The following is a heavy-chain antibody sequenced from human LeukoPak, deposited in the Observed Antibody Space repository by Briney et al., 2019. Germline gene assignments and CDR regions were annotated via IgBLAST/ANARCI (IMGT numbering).Heavy chain of an antibody. V-gene: IGHV3-23*01. J-gene: IGHJ4*02. Sequence: GGSLRLSCAASGFIFSNYAMSWVRQAPGKGLEWVSGFSGSGERTYYADSVKGRFTISRDNSKNTLYLQMNNLRAGDTAVYYCARRGSYYPFDYWGQGTLVTVSS. CDR1: GFIFSNYA. CDR2: FSGSGERT. D-gene: IGHD1-26*01. CDR3: ARRGSYYPFDY.